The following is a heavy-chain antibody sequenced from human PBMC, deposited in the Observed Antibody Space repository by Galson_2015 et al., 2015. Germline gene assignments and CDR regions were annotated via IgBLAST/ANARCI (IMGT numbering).Heavy chain of an antibody. D-gene: IGHD3-16*01. Sequence: SLRLSCAASGFTFSSDWMHWVRQAPGKGLVWVSRINSDGTDKTYADSVKGRFTISRDNAKNTLYLQTNSLRAEDTSVYYCARDPLWDRTVGFDYWGQGTLVTVSS. J-gene: IGHJ4*02. CDR1: GFTFSSDW. V-gene: IGHV3-74*01. CDR2: INSDGTDK. CDR3: ARDPLWDRTVGFDY.